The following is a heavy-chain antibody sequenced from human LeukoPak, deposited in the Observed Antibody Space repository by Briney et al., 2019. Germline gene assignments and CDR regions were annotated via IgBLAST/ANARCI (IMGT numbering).Heavy chain of an antibody. J-gene: IGHJ5*02. CDR3: ATTAVTTMVGWFDP. Sequence: PGGSLRLSCTASGFTFSNYSITWVRQAPGKGLEWVSSISDSGRYIYQADSLKGRFTISRDNAKDLLYLQMSDLRDDDTAIYYCATTAVTTMVGWFDPWGQGALVTVSS. D-gene: IGHD4-23*01. V-gene: IGHV3-21*01. CDR2: ISDSGRYI. CDR1: GFTFSNYS.